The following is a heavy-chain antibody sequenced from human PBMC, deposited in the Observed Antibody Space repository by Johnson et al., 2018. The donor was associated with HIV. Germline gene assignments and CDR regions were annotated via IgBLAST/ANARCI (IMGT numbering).Heavy chain of an antibody. V-gene: IGHV3-30*03. D-gene: IGHD6-6*01. J-gene: IGHJ3*02. CDR1: GFTFSSYW. Sequence: QVQLVESGGGLVQPGGSLRLSYAASGFTFSSYWMHWVRQAPGKGLEWLAFISFDGSNKYFGDSVEGRFDISRENSKNSHYLHMNSLRPEDTAIYYCVREGYSSSSDAFDIWGQGTMVTVSS. CDR2: ISFDGSNK. CDR3: VREGYSSSSDAFDI.